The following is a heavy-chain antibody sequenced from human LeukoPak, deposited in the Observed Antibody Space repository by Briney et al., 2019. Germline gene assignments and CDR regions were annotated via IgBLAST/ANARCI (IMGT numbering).Heavy chain of an antibody. Sequence: PGGSLRLSCAASGFTVSSNYMSWVRQAPGKGLEWVSVIYSGGSTYYADSVKGRFTVSRDNSRNTLYLQMNSLRPDDTAVYYCAKLYGSGTYYNYFHYWGQGTLVTVSS. CDR3: AKLYGSGTYYNYFHY. V-gene: IGHV3-53*01. CDR2: IYSGGST. CDR1: GFTVSSNY. J-gene: IGHJ4*02. D-gene: IGHD3-10*01.